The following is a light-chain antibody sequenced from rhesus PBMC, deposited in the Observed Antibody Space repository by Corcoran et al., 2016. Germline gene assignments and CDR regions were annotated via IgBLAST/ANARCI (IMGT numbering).Light chain of an antibody. CDR3: LKYRNEPWT. V-gene: IGKV1-43*02. CDR2: AAY. CDR1: QGISFY. Sequence: DIQMTQSPSSLFASVGDRLTITLWASQGISFYLNWYQQKPGKAPKRLIYAAYSLESGVPSRFSGSGARTDFTRTHGRLQPEDFGTDWCLKYRNEPWTFGQGTKVEIK. J-gene: IGKJ1*01.